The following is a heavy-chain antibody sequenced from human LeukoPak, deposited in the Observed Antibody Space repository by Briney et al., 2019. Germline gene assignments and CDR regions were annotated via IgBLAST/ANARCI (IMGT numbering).Heavy chain of an antibody. CDR1: GGSISSCNW. CDR3: ARGTTVSTPDFDY. Sequence: SETLSLTCAVSGGSISSCNWWSWVRQPPGKGLEWIGEIHHSGSTNYNPSLKSRVTISVDKSRNQFSLKLSSVTAADTAVYYCARGTTVSTPDFDYWGQGTLVTVSS. J-gene: IGHJ4*02. V-gene: IGHV4-4*02. D-gene: IGHD4-11*01. CDR2: IHHSGST.